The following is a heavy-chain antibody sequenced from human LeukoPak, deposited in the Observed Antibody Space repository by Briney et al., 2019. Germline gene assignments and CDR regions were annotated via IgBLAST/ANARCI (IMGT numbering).Heavy chain of an antibody. J-gene: IGHJ5*02. CDR2: ISYDGSNK. CDR3: ARGLWGYYGSGSYYPNWFDP. D-gene: IGHD3-10*01. Sequence: GGSLRLSCAASGFTFSSYAMHWVRQAPGKGLEWVAVISYDGSNKYYADSVKGRFTISRDNSKNTLYLQMNSLRAEDTAVYYCARGLWGYYGSGSYYPNWFDPWGQGTLVTVSS. CDR1: GFTFSSYA. V-gene: IGHV3-30-3*01.